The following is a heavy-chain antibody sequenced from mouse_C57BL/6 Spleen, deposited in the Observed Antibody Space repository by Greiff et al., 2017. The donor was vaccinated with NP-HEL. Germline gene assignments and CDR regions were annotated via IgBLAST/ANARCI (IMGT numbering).Heavy chain of an antibody. D-gene: IGHD1-1*01. Sequence: EVKVEESGGGLVKPGGSLKLSCAASGFTFSDYGMHWVRQAPEKGLEWVAYISSGSSAIYYADTVKGRITISRDNAKNTLFLQMTSLRSEDTAMYYCANYYGSSGWGQGTSVTVSS. J-gene: IGHJ4*01. CDR2: ISSGSSAI. V-gene: IGHV5-17*01. CDR3: ANYYGSSG. CDR1: GFTFSDYG.